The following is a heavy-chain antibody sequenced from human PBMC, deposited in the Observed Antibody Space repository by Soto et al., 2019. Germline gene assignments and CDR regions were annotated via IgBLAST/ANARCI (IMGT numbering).Heavy chain of an antibody. CDR2: IYYSGNSGST. V-gene: IGHV4-39*01. CDR1: GGSISSSSYY. J-gene: IGHJ4*02. CDR3: ARTSGSYLWYFDY. Sequence: SETLSLTCTVSGGSISSSSYYWGWIRQPPGKGLEWIGSIYYSGNSGSTYYNPSLKSRVTISVDTSKNQFSLKLSSVTAADTAVYYCARTSGSYLWYFDYWGQGTLVTVSS. D-gene: IGHD1-26*01.